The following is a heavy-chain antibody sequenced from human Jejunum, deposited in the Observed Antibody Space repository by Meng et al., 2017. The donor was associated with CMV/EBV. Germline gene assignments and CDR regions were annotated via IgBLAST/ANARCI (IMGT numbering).Heavy chain of an antibody. V-gene: IGHV3-30-3*01. CDR3: ARDQDTSGQRTYYFDY. D-gene: IGHD2-15*01. Sequence: FVFSNYAMRWVRQAPGKGLEWVAIISYDGTIHYYADSVRGRFTISRDNSMHTLYLQMNSLRGEDTAIYYCARDQDTSGQRTYYFDYWGQGTLVTVSS. CDR2: ISYDGTIH. J-gene: IGHJ4*02. CDR1: FVFSNYA.